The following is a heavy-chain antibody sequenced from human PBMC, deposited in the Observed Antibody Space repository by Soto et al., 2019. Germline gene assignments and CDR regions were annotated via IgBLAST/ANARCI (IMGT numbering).Heavy chain of an antibody. CDR1: GDTFSSYI. J-gene: IGHJ6*02. D-gene: IGHD2-21*02. CDR3: ARRRYCGYDCYHKHYYGMDV. V-gene: IGHV1-69*08. CDR2: VIPVLTTT. Sequence: QVQLVQSGAEVKKPGSSVRVSCRSSGDTFSSYIVNWLRLAPGRGLEWMGRVIPVLTTTDYAQNFRGRVTISAERSPNTVYLDLSSLRSDDTAVYYCARRRYCGYDCYHKHYYGMDVWGQGSLVTVAS.